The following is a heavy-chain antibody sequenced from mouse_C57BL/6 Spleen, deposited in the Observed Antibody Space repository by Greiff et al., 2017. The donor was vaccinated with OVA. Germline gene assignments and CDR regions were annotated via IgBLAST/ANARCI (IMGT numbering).Heavy chain of an antibody. D-gene: IGHD2-3*01. V-gene: IGHV1-82*01. Sequence: QVQLQQSGPELAKPGASVKISCKASGYAFSSSWMNWVKQRPGQGLAWIGRIYPGDGDTNYNWKFKGKATLPADTSSSTAYMQLSRLTSEDSAVYFGARRVPIYDGYYDSMDYWGQGTSVTVSS. CDR2: IYPGDGDT. CDR1: GYAFSSSW. J-gene: IGHJ4*01. CDR3: ARRVPIYDGYYDSMDY.